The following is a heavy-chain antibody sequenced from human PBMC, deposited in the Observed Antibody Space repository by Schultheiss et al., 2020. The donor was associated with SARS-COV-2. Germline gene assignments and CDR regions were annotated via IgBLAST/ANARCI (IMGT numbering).Heavy chain of an antibody. CDR2: ISSSSSYI. CDR3: ARGTDTAMAGGYYYYGMDV. CDR1: GFTFSSYS. V-gene: IGHV3-21*01. Sequence: GGSLRLSCAASGFTFSSYSMNWVRQAPGKGLEWVSSISSSSSYIYYADSVKGRFTISRDNAKNSLYLQMNSLRAEDTAVYYCARGTDTAMAGGYYYYGMDVWGQGTTVTVSS. D-gene: IGHD5-18*01. J-gene: IGHJ6*02.